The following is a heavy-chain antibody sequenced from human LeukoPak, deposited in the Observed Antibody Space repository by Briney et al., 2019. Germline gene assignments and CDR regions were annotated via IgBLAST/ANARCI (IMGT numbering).Heavy chain of an antibody. J-gene: IGHJ5*02. Sequence: ASGKVSCKASGGTFSSYAISWVRQAPGQGLEWMGGIIPIFGTANYAQKFQGRVTITADESTSTAYMELSSLRSEDTAVYYCARVPPEKSRHGWFDPWGQGTLVTVSS. CDR1: GGTFSSYA. CDR2: IIPIFGTA. V-gene: IGHV1-69*13. CDR3: ARVPPEKSRHGWFDP.